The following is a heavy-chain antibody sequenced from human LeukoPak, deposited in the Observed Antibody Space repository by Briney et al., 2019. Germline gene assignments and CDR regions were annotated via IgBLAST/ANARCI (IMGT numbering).Heavy chain of an antibody. D-gene: IGHD3-3*01. CDR2: MNPNSGNT. V-gene: IGHV1-8*01. CDR3: ARVAYYDFWSGYPNWFDP. CDR1: GYTFTSYD. Sequence: ASVKVSCKASGYTFTSYDINWVRQATGQGLEWMGWMNPNSGNTGYAQKFQGRVTMTRNTSISTAYMELGSLRSEDTAVYYCARVAYYDFWSGYPNWFDPWGQGTLVTVSS. J-gene: IGHJ5*02.